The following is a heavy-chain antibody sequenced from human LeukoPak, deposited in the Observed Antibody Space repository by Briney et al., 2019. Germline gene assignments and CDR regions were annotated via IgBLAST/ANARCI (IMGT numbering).Heavy chain of an antibody. Sequence: SETLSLTCTVSGGSISSYYWSWIRQHPGKGLEWIGYIYYSGNTYYNPSLKSRVTISVDTSKNQFSLKLSSVTAADTAVYFCARALSSNDYGDPGWFDPWGQGTLVTVSS. CDR1: GGSISSYY. D-gene: IGHD4-17*01. CDR2: IYYSGNT. V-gene: IGHV4-59*06. J-gene: IGHJ5*02. CDR3: ARALSSNDYGDPGWFDP.